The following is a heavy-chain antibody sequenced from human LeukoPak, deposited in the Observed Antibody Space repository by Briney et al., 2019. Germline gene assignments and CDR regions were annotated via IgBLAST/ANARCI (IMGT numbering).Heavy chain of an antibody. D-gene: IGHD2-2*02. CDR2: IYYSGST. CDR1: GGSISSSSYY. CDR3: ASRCSSTSCYILLSQDWFDP. J-gene: IGHJ5*02. Sequence: PSETLSLTCTVSGGSISSSSYYWGWIRQPPGKGLEWIRSIYYSGSTYYNPSLKSRVTISVDTSKNQFSLKLSSVTAADTAVYYCASRCSSTSCYILLSQDWFDPWGQGTLVTVSS. V-gene: IGHV4-39*01.